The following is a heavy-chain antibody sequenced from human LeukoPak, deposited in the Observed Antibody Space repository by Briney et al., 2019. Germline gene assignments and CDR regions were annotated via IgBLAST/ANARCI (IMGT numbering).Heavy chain of an antibody. CDR1: GFTFSSYW. J-gene: IGHJ4*02. D-gene: IGHD3-22*01. CDR2: ISGSGSIT. Sequence: GGSLRLSCAASGFTFSSYWMHWVRQAPGKGLEWVSGISGSGSITYYADSVKGRFTISRDNSKSTLFLEMSSPRAEDTAVYYCAKQTRYDSPAGGRGFDYWGQGTLVTVSS. V-gene: IGHV3-23*01. CDR3: AKQTRYDSPAGGRGFDY.